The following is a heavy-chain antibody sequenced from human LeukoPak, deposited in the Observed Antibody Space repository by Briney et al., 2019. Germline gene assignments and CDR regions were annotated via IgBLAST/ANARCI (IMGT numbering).Heavy chain of an antibody. CDR3: ARVGDGYNLGYFDY. V-gene: IGHV3-30-3*01. CDR2: ISYDGSNK. Sequence: GGSLRLSCAASGFTFSGYAMHWVRQAPGKGLEWVAVISYDGSNKYYADSVKGRFTISRDNSKNTLYLQMNSLRAEDTAVYYCARVGDGYNLGYFDYWGQGTLVTVSS. D-gene: IGHD5-24*01. J-gene: IGHJ4*02. CDR1: GFTFSGYA.